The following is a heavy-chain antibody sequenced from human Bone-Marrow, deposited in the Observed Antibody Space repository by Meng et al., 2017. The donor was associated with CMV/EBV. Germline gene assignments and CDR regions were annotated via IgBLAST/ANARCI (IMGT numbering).Heavy chain of an antibody. Sequence: GSLRLSCAASGFTFSSYNMNWVRQAPGKGLEWIGEINHSGSTNYNPSLKSRVTISVDTSKNQFSLKLSSVTAADTAVYYCARDHLAPDYDILTGSFDYWGQGTLVTVSS. CDR2: INHSGST. D-gene: IGHD3-9*01. J-gene: IGHJ4*02. V-gene: IGHV4-34*01. CDR1: GFTFSSYN. CDR3: ARDHLAPDYDILTGSFDY.